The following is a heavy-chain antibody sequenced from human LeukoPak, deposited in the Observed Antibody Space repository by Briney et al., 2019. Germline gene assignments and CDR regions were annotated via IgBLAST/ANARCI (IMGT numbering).Heavy chain of an antibody. Sequence: GASVTVSCTASGYTFTSYDINWVRQAPGQGLEWMGWMNPNSGNTVYAQTLKGRVTMTRNTSISTAYMELSSLRSEDTAVYYCARAFTIAARPYFGYWGQGTLVTVSS. J-gene: IGHJ4*02. CDR3: ARAFTIAARPYFGY. CDR1: GYTFTSYD. CDR2: MNPNSGNT. D-gene: IGHD6-6*01. V-gene: IGHV1-8*01.